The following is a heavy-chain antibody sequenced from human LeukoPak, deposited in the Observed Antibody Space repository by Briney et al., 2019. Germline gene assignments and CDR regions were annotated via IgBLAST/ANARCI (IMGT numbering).Heavy chain of an antibody. CDR3: ARDFSGGGYDLGLGY. CDR2: IIPIFGTA. J-gene: IGHJ4*02. V-gene: IGHV1-69*13. CDR1: GGTFSSYA. Sequence: SVKVSCKASGGTFSSYAISWVRQAPGQGLEWMGGIIPIFGTANYAQKFQGRVTITADESTSTAYMELSSLRSEETAVYYCARDFSGGGYDLGLGYWGQGTLVTVSS. D-gene: IGHD5-12*01.